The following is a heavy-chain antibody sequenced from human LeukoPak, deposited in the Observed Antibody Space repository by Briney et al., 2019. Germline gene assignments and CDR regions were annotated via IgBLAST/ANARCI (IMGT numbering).Heavy chain of an antibody. D-gene: IGHD6-19*01. CDR3: AKGTAYGAVAGTLVY. V-gene: IGHV3-23*01. J-gene: IGHJ4*02. CDR1: GFTFSSYA. Sequence: GGSLRLSCAASGFTFSSYAMSWVRQAPGKGLEWVSAISAGGGSTYYADSVRGRFTISRDNSKNTLYLQMNSLRAEDTAVYYCAKGTAYGAVAGTLVYWGQGTLVTVSS. CDR2: ISAGGGST.